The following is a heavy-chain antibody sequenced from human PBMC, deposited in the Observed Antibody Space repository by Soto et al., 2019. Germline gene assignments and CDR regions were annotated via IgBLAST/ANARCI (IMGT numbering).Heavy chain of an antibody. CDR2: ISAYNGNT. D-gene: IGHD4-17*01. CDR1: GYTFTSYG. V-gene: IGHV1-18*01. CDR3: ARESPTTVTTGAFDI. Sequence: QVQLVQSGAEVKKPGASVKVSCKASGYTFTSYGISWVRQAPGQGLEWMGWISAYNGNTNYAQKLQGRVTITTDTSTSTAYMELRSLRSDDTAVYCCARESPTTVTTGAFDIWGQGTMVTVSS. J-gene: IGHJ3*02.